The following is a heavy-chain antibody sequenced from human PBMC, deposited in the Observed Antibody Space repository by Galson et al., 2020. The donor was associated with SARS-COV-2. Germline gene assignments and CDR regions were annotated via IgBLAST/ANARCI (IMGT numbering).Heavy chain of an antibody. V-gene: IGHV4-61*09. CDR1: GASVTGTPYY. J-gene: IGHJ4*02. Sequence: SETLSLTCTVSGASVTGTPYYWNWIRQPAGTGLEWIGHIYSSGSANYNPSLKSRATISVDTSKSHFSLKLSSVTAADTAVYYCAGYDFWSASYSWGQGTLVTVSS. CDR2: IYSSGSA. D-gene: IGHD3-3*01. CDR3: AGYDFWSASYS.